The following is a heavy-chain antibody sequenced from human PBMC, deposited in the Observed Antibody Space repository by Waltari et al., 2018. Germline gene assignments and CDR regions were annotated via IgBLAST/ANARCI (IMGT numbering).Heavy chain of an antibody. CDR3: VRSGELHDY. CDR1: GFTFNYYS. CDR2: ISSGSSTI. D-gene: IGHD1-7*01. Sequence: EVQVVESGGGLVQPGGSLRLSCAASGFTFNYYSFNWVRQAPGKGLEWCWYISSGSSTIYYTESVKGLYTVSRDNAKNSLYRQMNSLRAEDTAVYYCVRSGELHDYWGQGTLVTVSS. J-gene: IGHJ4*02. V-gene: IGHV3-48*04.